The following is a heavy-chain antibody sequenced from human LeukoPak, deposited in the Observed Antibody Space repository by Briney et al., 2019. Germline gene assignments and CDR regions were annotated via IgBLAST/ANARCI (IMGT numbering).Heavy chain of an antibody. V-gene: IGHV1-69*13. D-gene: IGHD3-3*01. J-gene: IGHJ4*02. CDR1: GGTFSSYA. Sequence: GASVKVSCEASGGTFSSYAISWVRQAPGQGLEWMGGIIPIFGTANYAQKFQGRVTITADESTSTAYMELSSLRSEDTAVYYCARGGLWSGYYGSDYWGQGTLVTVSS. CDR2: IIPIFGTA. CDR3: ARGGLWSGYYGSDY.